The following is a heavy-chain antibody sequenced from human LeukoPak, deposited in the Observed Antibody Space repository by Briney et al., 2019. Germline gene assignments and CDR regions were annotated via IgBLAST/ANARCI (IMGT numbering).Heavy chain of an antibody. CDR2: INPSGGST. CDR3: ARDVLMVYARGFGWFDP. J-gene: IGHJ5*02. V-gene: IGHV1-46*01. D-gene: IGHD2-8*01. CDR1: GYTFTSYY. Sequence: ASVKVSCKASGYTFTSYYMHWVRQAPGQGLEWMGIINPSGGSTSYAQKFQGRVTMTRDTSTSTVYMELSSLRSEDTAVYYCARDVLMVYARGFGWFDPWGQGTLVTVSS.